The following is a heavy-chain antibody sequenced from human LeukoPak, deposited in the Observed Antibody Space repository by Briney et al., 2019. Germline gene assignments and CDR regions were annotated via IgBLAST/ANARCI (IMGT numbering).Heavy chain of an antibody. V-gene: IGHV4-61*01. CDR2: IYYSGST. J-gene: IGHJ3*02. D-gene: IGHD3-10*01. CDR3: ASQKYYYGSGRPVGAFDI. CDR1: GGSISSSSYY. Sequence: SETLSLTCTVSGGSISSSSYYWSWIRQPPGKGLEWIGYIYYSGSTNYNPSLKSRVTISVDTSKNQFSLKLSSVTAADTAVYYCASQKYYYGSGRPVGAFDIWGQGTMVTVSS.